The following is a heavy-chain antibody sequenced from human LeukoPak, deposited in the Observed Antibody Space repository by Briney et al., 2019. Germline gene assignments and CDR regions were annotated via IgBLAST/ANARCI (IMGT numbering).Heavy chain of an antibody. Sequence: ASVKVSCKASGYTFSSYGINWVRQAPGQGLEWMGWISVYNGNTNTNYAQNLQGRVTMTTDTSTSTAYMELTSLTSDDTAVYYCARDYGYSAYGPTYFQHWGQGTLVTVSS. V-gene: IGHV1-18*01. D-gene: IGHD5-12*01. J-gene: IGHJ1*01. CDR1: GYTFSSYG. CDR2: ISVYNGNTNT. CDR3: ARDYGYSAYGPTYFQH.